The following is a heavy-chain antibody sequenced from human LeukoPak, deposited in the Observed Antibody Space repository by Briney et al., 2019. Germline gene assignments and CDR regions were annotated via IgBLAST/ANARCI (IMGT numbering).Heavy chain of an antibody. CDR2: ISLTVYT. CDR3: ARDMQLST. CDR1: GGSITTTNY. V-gene: IGHV4-4*02. J-gene: IGHJ3*01. Sequence: PSETLSLTCGVSGGSITTTNYCSWVSQFPMRILEWIGEISLTVYTGFNPSLRGRVTMSLDESKNHLSLTLTSVTAADTAIYYCARDMQLSTWGLGTMVTVSS. D-gene: IGHD3-16*02.